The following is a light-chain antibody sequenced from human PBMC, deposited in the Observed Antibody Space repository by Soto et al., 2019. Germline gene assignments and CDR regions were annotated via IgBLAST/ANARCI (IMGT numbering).Light chain of an antibody. CDR3: QQSYSTPHIT. CDR2: AAS. Sequence: DIQMTQSPSSLSASVGDRVTITCRASQSISSYLNWYQQKPGKAPKLLIYAASSLQSGVPSRFSGSGSGTDITLTISSLQPEDFATYYCQQSYSTPHITFGPGTKVDIK. J-gene: IGKJ3*01. V-gene: IGKV1-39*01. CDR1: QSISSY.